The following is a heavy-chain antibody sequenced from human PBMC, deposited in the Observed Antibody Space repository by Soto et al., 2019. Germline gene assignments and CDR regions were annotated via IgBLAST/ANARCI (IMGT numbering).Heavy chain of an antibody. D-gene: IGHD3-22*01. CDR1: GYTFTSYG. Sequence: QVPLVQSGAEVKKPGASVKVSCKASGYTFTSYGFSWVRQAPGQGLEWMGCISGPNGNTNYAQKLQGRVTMTTDTSTSTGYMGLRSLRSDDTAVYYCARDRYDSSGYYLGADYWGQGTLVTVSS. J-gene: IGHJ4*02. V-gene: IGHV1-18*01. CDR2: ISGPNGNT. CDR3: ARDRYDSSGYYLGADY.